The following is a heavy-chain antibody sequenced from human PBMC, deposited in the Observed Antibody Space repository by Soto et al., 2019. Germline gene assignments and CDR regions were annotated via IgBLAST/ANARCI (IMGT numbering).Heavy chain of an antibody. D-gene: IGHD2-21*02. V-gene: IGHV4-59*01. Sequence: PSETLSLTCTVSGGSISSYYWSRIRQPPGKGLEWIGYIYYSGSTNYNPSLKSRVTISVDTSKNQFSLKLSSVTAADTAVYYCARVSQHIVVVTATHYYYYGMDVWGHGTTVTSSS. CDR2: IYYSGST. J-gene: IGHJ6*02. CDR3: ARVSQHIVVVTATHYYYYGMDV. CDR1: GGSISSYY.